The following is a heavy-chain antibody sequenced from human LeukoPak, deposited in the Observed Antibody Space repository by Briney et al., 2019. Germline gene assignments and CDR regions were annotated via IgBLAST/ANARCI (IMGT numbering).Heavy chain of an antibody. D-gene: IGHD3-16*01. CDR2: ISSSSSYI. CDR1: GFTFSSYS. V-gene: IGHV3-21*01. Sequence: GGSLRLSCAASGFTFSSYSMNWVRQAPGKGLEWVSSISSSSSYIYYADSVKGRFTISRDNYTLYLQMNSLRAEDTAVYYCRDVFDYWGQGTLVTVSS. J-gene: IGHJ4*02. CDR3: RDVFDY.